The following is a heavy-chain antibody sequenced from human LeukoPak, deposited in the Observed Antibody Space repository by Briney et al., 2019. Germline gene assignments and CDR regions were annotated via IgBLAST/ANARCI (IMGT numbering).Heavy chain of an antibody. CDR2: ITRSSSAI. V-gene: IGHV3-48*02. CDR1: GFTFSTYS. J-gene: IGHJ4*02. Sequence: GGSLRLSCAASGFTFSTYSMNWVSQAPGKGLEWVSYITRSSSAIYYADSVKGRFTISRDNAKNSLYLQMNNLRDEDTAVYYCARESSIDYWGQGTLVTVSS. CDR3: ARESSIDY.